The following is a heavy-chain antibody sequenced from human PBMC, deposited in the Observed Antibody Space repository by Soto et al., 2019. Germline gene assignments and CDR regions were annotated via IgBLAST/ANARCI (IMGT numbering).Heavy chain of an antibody. D-gene: IGHD1-26*01. CDR1: GFTFKNFA. CDR3: AKDRALGWDRARYYKERRGMDV. CDR2: ISGSAGST. V-gene: IGHV3-23*01. Sequence: PGGSLRLSCAASGFTFKNFAMTWVRQAPGKGLEWVSAISGSAGSTYYADSVRGRFTIFRDNSENTLYLHMSSLRPDDTAVYFCAKDRALGWDRARYYKERRGMDVWGQGTTVTVSS. J-gene: IGHJ6*02.